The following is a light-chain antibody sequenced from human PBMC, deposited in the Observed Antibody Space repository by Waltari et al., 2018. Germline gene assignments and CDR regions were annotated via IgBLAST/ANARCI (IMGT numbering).Light chain of an antibody. CDR3: QQYYSTLPYT. V-gene: IGKV4-1*01. J-gene: IGKJ2*01. CDR2: WAS. CDR1: QNVLFISNNKNY. Sequence: DIVMTQSPDSLAVSLSERATLHCKSSQNVLFISNNKNYLAWYQQKPGQAPKLLIYWASTRESGVPDRFSGSGSGTDFTLTISNLQAEDVAVYYCQQYYSTLPYTFGQGTKLEIK.